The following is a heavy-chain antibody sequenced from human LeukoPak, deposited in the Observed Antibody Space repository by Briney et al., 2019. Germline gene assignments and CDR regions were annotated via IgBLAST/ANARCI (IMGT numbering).Heavy chain of an antibody. D-gene: IGHD6-19*01. CDR1: GFTFSSYA. J-gene: IGHJ4*02. CDR2: ISYDGSNK. V-gene: IGHV3-30-3*01. Sequence: PGESLRLSCAASGFTFSSYAMHWVRQAPGKGLEWVAVISYDGSNKYYADSVKGRFTISRDNSKNTLYLQMNSLRAEDTAVYYCARSAAVAGNDYWGQGTLVTVSS. CDR3: ARSAAVAGNDY.